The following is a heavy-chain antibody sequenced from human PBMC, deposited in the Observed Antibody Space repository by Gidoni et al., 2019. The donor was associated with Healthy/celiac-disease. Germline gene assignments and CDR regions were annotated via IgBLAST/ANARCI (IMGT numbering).Heavy chain of an antibody. D-gene: IGHD3-22*01. J-gene: IGHJ5*02. Sequence: GRFTISRDNSKNTLYLQMNSLRAEDTAVYYCAKAQDYYDSSGIPWPWGQGTLVTVSS. V-gene: IGHV3-23*01. CDR3: AKAQDYYDSSGIPWP.